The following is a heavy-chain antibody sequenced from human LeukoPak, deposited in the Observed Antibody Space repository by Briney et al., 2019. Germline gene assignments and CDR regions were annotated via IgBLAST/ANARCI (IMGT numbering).Heavy chain of an antibody. CDR3: ARAYSGYSGYYFDY. J-gene: IGHJ4*02. V-gene: IGHV3-21*01. CDR1: GFTFSSYS. CDR2: ISSSSYI. D-gene: IGHD5-12*01. Sequence: PGGSLRLSCAASGFTFSSYSMNWVRQAPGKGLEWVSSISSSSYIYYADSVKGRFTISRDNAKNSLYLQMNSLRAEDTAVYYCARAYSGYSGYYFDYWGQGTLVTVSS.